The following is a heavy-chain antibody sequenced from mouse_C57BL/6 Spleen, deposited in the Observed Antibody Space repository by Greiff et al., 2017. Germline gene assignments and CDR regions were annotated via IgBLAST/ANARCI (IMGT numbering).Heavy chain of an antibody. Sequence: VQLQQSGAELVKPGASVKISCKASGYAFSSYWMNWVKQRPGKGLEWIGQIYPGDGDTNYNGKFKGKATLTADKSSSTAYMQLSSLTSEDSAVYFCAREDYGSSSLWYFDVWGTGTTVTVSS. CDR3: AREDYGSSSLWYFDV. V-gene: IGHV1-80*01. D-gene: IGHD1-1*01. CDR2: IYPGDGDT. CDR1: GYAFSSYW. J-gene: IGHJ1*03.